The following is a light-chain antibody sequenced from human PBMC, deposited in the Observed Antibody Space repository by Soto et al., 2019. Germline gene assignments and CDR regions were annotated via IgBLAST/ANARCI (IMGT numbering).Light chain of an antibody. CDR2: AAT. CDR3: QKSYTAPLT. J-gene: IGKJ4*01. CDR1: QSMSTY. Sequence: DIQMTQSPSSLSASVGARVTITCRARQSMSTYLNWYQQKPGKAPNLLIFAATTLQIGVPSRFSGSGSGTDFTLTIRSLQPEDCATYYCQKSYTAPLTFGGGTKVEIK. V-gene: IGKV1-39*01.